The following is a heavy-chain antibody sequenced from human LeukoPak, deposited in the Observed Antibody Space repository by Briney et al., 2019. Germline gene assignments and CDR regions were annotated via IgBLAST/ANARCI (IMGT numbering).Heavy chain of an antibody. Sequence: GGSLRLSCAASGFTFSSYAMSWVRQAPGKGLEWVSAISGSGGSTYYADSVRGRFSISRDNAKNSLYLQMNSLRAEDTAVYYCAREDASSMDVWGKGTTVTVSS. CDR2: ISGSGGST. CDR1: GFTFSSYA. V-gene: IGHV3-23*01. J-gene: IGHJ6*03. CDR3: AREDASSMDV.